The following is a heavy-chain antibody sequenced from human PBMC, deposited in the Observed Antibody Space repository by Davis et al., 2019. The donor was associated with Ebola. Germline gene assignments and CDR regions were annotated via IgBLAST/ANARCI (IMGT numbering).Heavy chain of an antibody. CDR3: AGKVDY. Sequence: GESLKISCAASGFSFGSYFMNWVRQAPGKGLEWVSYISSSSSTIYYADSVKGRFTISRDNAKNSLYLQMNSLRDEDTAVYYCAGKVDYWGQGTLVTVSS. CDR1: GFSFGSYF. CDR2: ISSSSSTI. V-gene: IGHV3-48*02. J-gene: IGHJ4*02.